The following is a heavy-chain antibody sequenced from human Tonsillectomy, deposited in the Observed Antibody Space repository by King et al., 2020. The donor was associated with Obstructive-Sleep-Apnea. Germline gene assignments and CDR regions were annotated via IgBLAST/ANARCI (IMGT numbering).Heavy chain of an antibody. V-gene: IGHV1-18*04. CDR2: ISAYNGNT. Sequence: LQLVQSGAEVKKPGASVKVSCKASGYTFTSYGISWVRQAPGQGLEWMGWISAYNGNTNYAQKLQGRVTMTTDTSTGPAYMELRGLRADDTAVYYCARDREGATNDYWGQGTLVTVSS. J-gene: IGHJ4*02. D-gene: IGHD1-26*01. CDR1: GYTFTSYG. CDR3: ARDREGATNDY.